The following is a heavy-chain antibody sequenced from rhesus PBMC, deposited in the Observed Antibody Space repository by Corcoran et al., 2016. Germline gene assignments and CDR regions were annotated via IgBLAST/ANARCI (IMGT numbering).Heavy chain of an antibody. D-gene: IGHD3-9*01. J-gene: IGHJ5-1*01. CDR2: IRSGERT. Sequence: QAQLQQWVEGLVNPSETLSLACAVFGGSVSANLWGWLRQPPGKGLEWIGRIRSGERTNYSPPLKIQVTISIDTSKTHFYLKVTAVTAADTAVYYCASLEARFDVWGPGLLVTVSS. V-gene: IGHV4-160*01. CDR3: ASLEARFDV. CDR1: GGSVSANL.